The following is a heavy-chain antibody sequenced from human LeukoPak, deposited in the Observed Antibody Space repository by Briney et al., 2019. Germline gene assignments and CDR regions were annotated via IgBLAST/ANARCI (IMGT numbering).Heavy chain of an antibody. CDR1: GFTFSSYG. J-gene: IGHJ4*02. D-gene: IGHD6-19*01. CDR2: IWYDGSNK. CDR3: AKGAVAGAGGVYYFDY. V-gene: IGHV3-33*06. Sequence: GRSLRLSCAASGFTFSSYGMHWVRQAPGKGLEWVAVIWYDGSNKYYADSVKGRFTISRDNSKNTLYLQMNSLRAEDTAVYYCAKGAVAGAGGVYYFDYWGQGTLVTVSS.